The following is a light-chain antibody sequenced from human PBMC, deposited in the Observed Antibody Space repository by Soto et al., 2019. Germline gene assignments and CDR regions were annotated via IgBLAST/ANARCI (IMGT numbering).Light chain of an antibody. CDR2: EVS. J-gene: IGLJ1*01. Sequence: QSALTQPASVSGSPGQSITISCTGTSSDVGGYNYVSWYQQHPGKAPKLMIYEVSNRPSGVSNRFSGSKSGNTASLTISVLQAEDEADYYCSSYTSSSTPPYVFGTGTKLTVL. CDR1: SSDVGGYNY. CDR3: SSYTSSSTPPYV. V-gene: IGLV2-14*01.